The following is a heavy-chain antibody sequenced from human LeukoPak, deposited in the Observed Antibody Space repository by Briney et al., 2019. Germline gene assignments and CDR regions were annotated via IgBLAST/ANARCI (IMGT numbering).Heavy chain of an antibody. V-gene: IGHV4-30-4*01. D-gene: IGHD3-9*01. Sequence: PSEALSLTCTVSGGSISSVNYYWGWIRQPPGKGLEWIGYIYYGGSTYYNPSLRSRITISVDTSKNQFSLKLSSVTAADTAVYYCARHLIFRGYYFDYWGQGTLVTVSS. CDR2: IYYGGST. CDR3: ARHLIFRGYYFDY. J-gene: IGHJ4*02. CDR1: GGSISSVNYY.